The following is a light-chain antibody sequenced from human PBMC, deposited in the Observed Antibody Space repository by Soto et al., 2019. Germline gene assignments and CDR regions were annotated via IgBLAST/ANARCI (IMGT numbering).Light chain of an antibody. Sequence: EIVLTQSPGTLSLSPGERVTLSCRASQSVSSNYLAWYQQKPGQSPRLLIYDASKRATGIPARFSGSGSGTDFTLTISSLEPEDFAVYYCQQRSNWPITFGQGTRLENK. CDR1: QSVSSNY. CDR2: DAS. CDR3: QQRSNWPIT. V-gene: IGKV3D-20*02. J-gene: IGKJ5*01.